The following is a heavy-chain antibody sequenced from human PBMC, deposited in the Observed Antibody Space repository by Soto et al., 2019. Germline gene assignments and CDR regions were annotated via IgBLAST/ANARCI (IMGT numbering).Heavy chain of an antibody. V-gene: IGHV3-11*01. J-gene: IGHJ4*02. D-gene: IGHD3-22*01. Sequence: GGSLRLSCAASGFTFSDYYMSWIRQAPGKGLEWVSYISSSGSTIYYADSVKGRFTISRDNAKNSLYLQMNSLRAEDMAVYYCAKPPSTMIVTRYFDYWGQGTLVTVSS. CDR2: ISSSGSTI. CDR3: AKPPSTMIVTRYFDY. CDR1: GFTFSDYY.